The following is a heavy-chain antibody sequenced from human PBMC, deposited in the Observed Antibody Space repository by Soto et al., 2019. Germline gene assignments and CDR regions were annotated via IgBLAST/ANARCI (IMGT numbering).Heavy chain of an antibody. CDR2: ISYDGSNK. V-gene: IGHV3-30-3*01. J-gene: IGHJ4*02. Sequence: QVQLVESGGGVVQPGRSLRLSCAASGFTFSSYAMHWVRQAPGKGLEWVAVISYDGSNKYYADSVKGRFTISRDNSKNTLYLQMKSLRAEDTAVYYCARDFKVKRLDYWGQGTLVTVSS. CDR1: GFTFSSYA. D-gene: IGHD2-21*01. CDR3: ARDFKVKRLDY.